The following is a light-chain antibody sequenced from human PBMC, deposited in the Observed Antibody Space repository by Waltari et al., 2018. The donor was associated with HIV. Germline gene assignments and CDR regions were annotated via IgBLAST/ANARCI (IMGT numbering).Light chain of an antibody. CDR1: KIGGKS. V-gene: IGLV3-21*02. CDR2: DDS. J-gene: IGLJ2*01. CDR3: QVWDSSSDHPGV. Sequence: SYVLTQPPSVSVAPGQTARITCGGNKIGGKSVHWSEQKPGQAPVLVVYDDSDRPSGIPERFSGSNSGNTATLTISRVEAGDEADYYCQVWDSSSDHPGVFGGGTKLTVL.